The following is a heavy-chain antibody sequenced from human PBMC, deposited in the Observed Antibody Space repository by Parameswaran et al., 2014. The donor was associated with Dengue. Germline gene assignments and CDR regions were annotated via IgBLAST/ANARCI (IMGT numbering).Heavy chain of an antibody. J-gene: IGHJ6*03. Sequence: RWIRQPPGKGLEWIGEIYHSGSTNYNPSLKSRVTISVDKSKNQFSLKLSSVTAADTAVYYCARGLGEPPYYYYYMDVWGKGTTVTVSS. V-gene: IGHV4-4*02. CDR3: ARGLGEPPYYYYYMDV. CDR2: IYHSGST. D-gene: IGHD3-16*01.